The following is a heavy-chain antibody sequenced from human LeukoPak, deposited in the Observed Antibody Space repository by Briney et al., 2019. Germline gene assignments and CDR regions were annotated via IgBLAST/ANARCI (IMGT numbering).Heavy chain of an antibody. CDR2: ISSSSSTI. V-gene: IGHV3-48*01. CDR3: ARHYGSGSYYKPFDY. J-gene: IGHJ4*02. Sequence: GGSLRLFCAASGFTFSSYSMNWVRQAPGKGLEWVSYISSSSSTIYYADSVKGRFTISRDNAKNSLYLQMNSLRAEDTAVYYCARHYGSGSYYKPFDYWGQGTLVSVSS. CDR1: GFTFSSYS. D-gene: IGHD3-10*01.